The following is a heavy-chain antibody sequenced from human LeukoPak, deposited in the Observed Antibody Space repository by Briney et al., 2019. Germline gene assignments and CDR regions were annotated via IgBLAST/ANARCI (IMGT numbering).Heavy chain of an antibody. J-gene: IGHJ6*03. CDR3: ARFGGCSSTSCYPYYMDV. CDR2: IYPGDSDT. V-gene: IGHV5-51*01. Sequence: HGESLKISCKGSGYSFTSYWIGWVRQMPGKGLEWMGIIYPGDSDTRYSPSFQGQVTISADKSISTAYLQWSSLKASDTAMYYCARFGGCSSTSCYPYYMDVWGKGTTVTVSS. CDR1: GYSFTSYW. D-gene: IGHD2-2*01.